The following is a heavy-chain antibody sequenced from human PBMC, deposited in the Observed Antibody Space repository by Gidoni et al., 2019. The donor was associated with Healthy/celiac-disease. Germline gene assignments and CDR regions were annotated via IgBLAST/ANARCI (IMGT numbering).Heavy chain of an antibody. CDR1: GGSFSGYY. J-gene: IGHJ5*02. V-gene: IGHV4-34*01. CDR2: INHSGST. D-gene: IGHD6-13*01. Sequence: QVQLQQWGAGLLKPSETLSLTCAVYGGSFSGYYWSWIRKPPGKGLEWIGEINHSGSTNYNPSLKSRVTISVDTSKNQFSLKLSSVTAADTAVYYCARGGVRWQQLVRRIWFDPWGQGTLVTVSS. CDR3: ARGGVRWQQLVRRIWFDP.